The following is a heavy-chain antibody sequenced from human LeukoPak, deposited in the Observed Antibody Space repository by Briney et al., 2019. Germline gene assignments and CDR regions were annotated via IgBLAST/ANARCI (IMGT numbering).Heavy chain of an antibody. V-gene: IGHV3-21*01. CDR3: ARDGPYYYDEDY. J-gene: IGHJ4*02. CDR1: GFTFSSYS. Sequence: GGSLRLPCAASGFTFSSYSMNWVRQAPGKGLEWVSSISSSSSYIYYADSVKGRFAISRDNAKNSLYLQMNSLRAEDTAVYYCARDGPYYYDEDYWGQGTLVTVSS. D-gene: IGHD3-22*01. CDR2: ISSSSSYI.